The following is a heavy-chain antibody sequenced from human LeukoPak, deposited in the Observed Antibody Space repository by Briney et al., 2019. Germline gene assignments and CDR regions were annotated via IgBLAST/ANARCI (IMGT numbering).Heavy chain of an antibody. J-gene: IGHJ5*02. CDR2: IIPIFGTA. Sequence: ASVKVSCKASGGTFNSYAISWVRQAPGQGLEWKGGIIPIFGTANYAQKFQGRVTITTDESTSTAYMELSSLRSEDTAVYYCARVSLVATIRGYWFDPWGQGTLVTVSS. CDR1: GGTFNSYA. CDR3: ARVSLVATIRGYWFDP. D-gene: IGHD5-12*01. V-gene: IGHV1-69*05.